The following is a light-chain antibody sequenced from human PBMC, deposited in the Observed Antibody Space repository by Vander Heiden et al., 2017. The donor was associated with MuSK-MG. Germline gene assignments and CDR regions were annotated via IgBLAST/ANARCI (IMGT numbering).Light chain of an antibody. CDR2: EVS. V-gene: IGLV2-14*01. CDR3: SLYTGRNTWV. CDR1: SSDVGSYNY. Sequence: QSALTQPASVSGSPGQSITISCTGTSSDVGSYNYVSWYQQHPGKAPKLGRYEVSNRPSGVSNRFSGSKSGNTASLTISGLQAEDEADYFCSLYTGRNTWVFGGGTKLTVL. J-gene: IGLJ3*02.